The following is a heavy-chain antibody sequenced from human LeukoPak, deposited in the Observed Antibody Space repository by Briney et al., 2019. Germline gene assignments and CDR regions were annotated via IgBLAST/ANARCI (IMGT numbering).Heavy chain of an antibody. CDR3: AKQPYNYYYLDV. Sequence: PGGSLRLSCAISGLTFHDCAMTWVRQAPGKGLEWVSTIVGDSSKTYYADSVKGRFTISRDNSNYMLFLHMNNLRAEDTAIYYCAKQPYNYYYLDVWGKGTTVTVSS. J-gene: IGHJ6*03. V-gene: IGHV3-23*01. CDR2: IVGDSSKT. D-gene: IGHD2-21*01. CDR1: GLTFHDCA.